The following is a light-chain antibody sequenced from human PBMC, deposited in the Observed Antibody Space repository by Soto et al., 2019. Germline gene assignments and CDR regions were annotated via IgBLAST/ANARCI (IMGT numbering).Light chain of an antibody. V-gene: IGLV3-1*01. J-gene: IGLJ2*01. CDR1: KLGDKY. CDR2: QHS. Sequence: SSELTQPPSVSVSPGQTASITCSGAKLGDKYTCWYQQKPGQSPVLVIYQHSQRPSGIPERFSGSNPGNTATLTISGTQAMDEADYYCQAWDSSTDVVFGGGTKVTVL. CDR3: QAWDSSTDVV.